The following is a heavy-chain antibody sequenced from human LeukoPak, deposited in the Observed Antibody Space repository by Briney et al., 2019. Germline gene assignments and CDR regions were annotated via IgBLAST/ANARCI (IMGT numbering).Heavy chain of an antibody. CDR2: IYYGGST. Sequence: PSETLSLTCTVSGASISSGNDYWSWIRQPPGKGLEWIGHIYYGGSTYYNPPLKSRLNISVDTSKNQFSLKLNSVTAADTAVYYCARDYLYWGQGTLVTVSS. CDR3: ARDYLY. V-gene: IGHV4-30-4*01. CDR1: GASISSGNDY. J-gene: IGHJ4*02.